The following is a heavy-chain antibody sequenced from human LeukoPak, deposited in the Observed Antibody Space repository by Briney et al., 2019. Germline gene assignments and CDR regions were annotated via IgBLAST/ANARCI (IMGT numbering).Heavy chain of an antibody. D-gene: IGHD3-22*01. CDR1: RYTFTGYY. V-gene: IGHV1-46*01. Sequence: ASVKVSCKASRYTFTGYYMHWVRQAPGQGLEWMGWINPSGGSTSYAQKFQGRVTMTRDTSTSTVYMELSSLRSEDTAVYYCARNDYYDSSGYYSGPRNWFDPWGQGTLVTVSS. CDR2: INPSGGST. J-gene: IGHJ5*02. CDR3: ARNDYYDSSGYYSGPRNWFDP.